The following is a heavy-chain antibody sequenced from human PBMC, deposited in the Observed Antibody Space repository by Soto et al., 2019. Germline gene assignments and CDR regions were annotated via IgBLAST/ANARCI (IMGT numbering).Heavy chain of an antibody. D-gene: IGHD3-10*01. CDR2: TSYDGSNK. CDR1: GFTFDSYA. CDR3: ARERPDCSSGIAFDY. J-gene: IGHJ4*02. V-gene: IGHV3-30-3*01. Sequence: QVQLVESGGGVVQPGRSLRLSCAASGFTFDSYAMHWVRQAPGKGLEWVAVTSYDGSNKYYADSVKGRFTISRDNSKNRLYLEMNSLRAEDTAVYYCARERPDCSSGIAFDYWGQGTLVTVSS.